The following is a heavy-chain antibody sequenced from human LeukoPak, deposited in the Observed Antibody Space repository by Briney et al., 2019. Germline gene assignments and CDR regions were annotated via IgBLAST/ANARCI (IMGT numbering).Heavy chain of an antibody. CDR2: LYSSGRT. CDR1: ELSVSSNY. CDR3: AREIGRGVISPYFDH. J-gene: IGHJ4*02. Sequence: PGGSLRLSCAASELSVSSNYMSWIRQAPGKGLEWVAILYSSGRTEYADSVKGRFAVSRDNSKNTLYLQMNSLRVEDTAVYYCAREIGRGVISPYFDHWGLGALVTVSS. D-gene: IGHD2-21*01. V-gene: IGHV3-53*01.